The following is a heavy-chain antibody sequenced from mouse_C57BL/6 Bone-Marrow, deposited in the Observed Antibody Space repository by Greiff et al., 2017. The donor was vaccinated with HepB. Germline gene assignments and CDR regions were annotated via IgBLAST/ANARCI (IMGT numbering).Heavy chain of an antibody. CDR3: TRNYSNFAGFAY. Sequence: VHVKQSGTVLARPGASVKMSCKTSGYTFTSYWMHWVKQRPGQGLEWIGAIYPGNSDTSYNQKFKGKAKLTAVTSASTAYMELSSLTNEDSAVYYCTRNYSNFAGFAYWGQGTLVTVSA. CDR2: IYPGNSDT. CDR1: GYTFTSYW. J-gene: IGHJ3*01. D-gene: IGHD2-5*01. V-gene: IGHV1-5*01.